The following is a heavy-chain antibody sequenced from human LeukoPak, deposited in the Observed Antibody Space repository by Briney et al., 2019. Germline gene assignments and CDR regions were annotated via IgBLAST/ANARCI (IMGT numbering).Heavy chain of an antibody. J-gene: IGHJ3*02. CDR1: GGSISSGSYY. V-gene: IGHV4-61*02. Sequence: PSETLSLTCTVSGGSISSGSYYWSWIRQPAGKGLEWIGRIYTSGSTNYNPSLKSRVTISVDTSKNQLSLKLSSVTAADTAVYYCATTPQRGYSYGWGIDAFDIWGQGTMVTVSS. D-gene: IGHD5-18*01. CDR3: ATTPQRGYSYGWGIDAFDI. CDR2: IYTSGST.